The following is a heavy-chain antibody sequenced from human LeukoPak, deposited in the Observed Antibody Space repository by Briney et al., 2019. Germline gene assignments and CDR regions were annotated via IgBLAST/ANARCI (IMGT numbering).Heavy chain of an antibody. CDR1: GYTFTSYY. J-gene: IGHJ6*02. CDR2: INPSGGST. Sequence: ASVKVSCKASGYTFTSYYMHWVRQAPGQGLEWMGIINPSGGSTSYAQKFQGRVTMTRDTSTSTVYMELSSLRSEDTAVYYCARDLGRVVPAAINYYYYGMDVWGQGTTVTVSS. CDR3: ARDLGRVVPAAINYYYYGMDV. V-gene: IGHV1-46*01. D-gene: IGHD2-2*02.